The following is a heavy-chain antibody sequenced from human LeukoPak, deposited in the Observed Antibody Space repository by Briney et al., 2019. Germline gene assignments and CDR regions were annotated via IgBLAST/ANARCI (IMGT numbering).Heavy chain of an antibody. D-gene: IGHD6-19*01. Sequence: GGSRRLSCEASGFAFNTYAVNWVRQAPGKGLEWVSAISGSGGSTYYADSVKGRFTISRDNSKNTLYLQMNSLRAEDTAVYYCAKVPGYSSGWDFDYWGQGTLVTVSS. CDR3: AKVPGYSSGWDFDY. J-gene: IGHJ4*02. CDR1: GFAFNTYA. CDR2: ISGSGGST. V-gene: IGHV3-23*01.